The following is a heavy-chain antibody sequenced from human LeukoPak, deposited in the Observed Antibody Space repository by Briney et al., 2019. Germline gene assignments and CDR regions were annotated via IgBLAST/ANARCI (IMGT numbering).Heavy chain of an antibody. D-gene: IGHD6-13*01. V-gene: IGHV4-31*03. CDR2: IYYSGST. Sequence: SETLSLTCTVSGGSISSGGYYWSWIRQHPGKGLEWIGYIYYSGSTYYNPSLKSRVTISVDTSKNQFSLKLSSVTAADTAVYCCARDPLYSSSHYYYYGMDVWGQGTTVTVSS. J-gene: IGHJ6*02. CDR3: ARDPLYSSSHYYYYGMDV. CDR1: GGSISSGGYY.